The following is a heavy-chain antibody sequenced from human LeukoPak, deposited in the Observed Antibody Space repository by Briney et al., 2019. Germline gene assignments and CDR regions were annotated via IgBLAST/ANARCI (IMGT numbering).Heavy chain of an antibody. CDR3: AREANYWSLGDNDAFDI. CDR2: IYYSGSA. CDR1: GGSISSGDYY. Sequence: PSQTLSLTCTVSGGSISSGDYYWSWIRQPPGKGLEWIGYIYYSGSAYYNPSLKSRVTISVDTSKNQFSLKLSSVTAADTAVYYCAREANYWSLGDNDAFDIWGQGTMVTVSS. D-gene: IGHD4/OR15-4a*01. J-gene: IGHJ3*02. V-gene: IGHV4-30-4*08.